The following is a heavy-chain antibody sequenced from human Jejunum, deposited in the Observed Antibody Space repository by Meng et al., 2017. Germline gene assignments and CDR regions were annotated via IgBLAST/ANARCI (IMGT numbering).Heavy chain of an antibody. CDR1: GFTFSTYW. J-gene: IGHJ4*02. CDR3: TRGKGLGNVHGYFGY. D-gene: IGHD7-27*01. CDR2: ISGDGSSI. V-gene: IGHV3-74*01. Sequence: GESLKISCAASGFTFSTYWMHWVRQVPGKGLVWVSRISGDGSSITYAGSVKGRFTISRDNAKNTLYLQMNSLRADDTAVYYCTRGKGLGNVHGYFGYWGQGTLVTVSS.